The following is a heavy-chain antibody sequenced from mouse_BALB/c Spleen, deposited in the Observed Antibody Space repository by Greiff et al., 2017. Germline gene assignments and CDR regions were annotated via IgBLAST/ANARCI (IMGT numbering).Heavy chain of an antibody. CDR1: GFNIKDTY. Sequence: EVQLQQSGAELVKPGASVKLSCTASGFNIKDTYMHWVKQRPEQGLEWIGRIDPANGNTKYDPKFQGKATITADTSSNTAYLQLSSLTSEDTAVYYCARGDYGSYAMDFWGQGTSVTVSS. CDR3: ARGDYGSYAMDF. J-gene: IGHJ4*01. D-gene: IGHD2-2*01. V-gene: IGHV14-3*02. CDR2: IDPANGNT.